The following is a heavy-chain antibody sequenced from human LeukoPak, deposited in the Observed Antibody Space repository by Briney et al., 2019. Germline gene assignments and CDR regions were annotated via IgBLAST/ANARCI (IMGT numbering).Heavy chain of an antibody. D-gene: IGHD2-21*02. V-gene: IGHV4-34*01. J-gene: IGHJ6*02. CDR2: INHSGST. Sequence: PSETLSLTCAVYGGSFSGYYWSWIRQPPGKGLEWIGEINHSGSTNYNPSLKSRVTISVDTSKNQFSLKLSSVTAADTAVYYCARDRGYCGGDCYSGYYYYYGMDVWGRGTTVTVSS. CDR3: ARDRGYCGGDCYSGYYYYYGMDV. CDR1: GGSFSGYY.